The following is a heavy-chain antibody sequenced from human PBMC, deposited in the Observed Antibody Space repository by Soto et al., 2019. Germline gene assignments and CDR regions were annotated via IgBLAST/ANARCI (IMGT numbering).Heavy chain of an antibody. Sequence: EVQLLEYGGGLVQPGGSLRLSCAASGFTFSTYAMSWVRQAPGEGLEWVSGIGGGTGATYNADSVKGRFIISRDNSKNTLYLQMHNLRVEDTAVYYCAKNAMSTVTRRGQYFDSWGQGTLVTVSS. J-gene: IGHJ4*01. CDR1: GFTFSTYA. D-gene: IGHD4-17*01. CDR3: AKNAMSTVTRRGQYFDS. V-gene: IGHV3-23*01. CDR2: IGGGTGAT.